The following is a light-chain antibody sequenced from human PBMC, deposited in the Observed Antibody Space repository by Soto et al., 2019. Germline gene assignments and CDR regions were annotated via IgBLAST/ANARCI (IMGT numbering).Light chain of an antibody. Sequence: QSVLAQPSSVSGSPGQSITISCTGTSTDVGGYNYVSWYQHHPDKGPKLIIYEVSNRPSGVSDRFSGSKSGNEASLIISNIEADDESDYYCGSYKSTDTQFVFRNGNKVTV. CDR2: EVS. CDR1: STDVGGYNY. V-gene: IGLV2-14*01. J-gene: IGLJ1*01. CDR3: GSYKSTDTQFV.